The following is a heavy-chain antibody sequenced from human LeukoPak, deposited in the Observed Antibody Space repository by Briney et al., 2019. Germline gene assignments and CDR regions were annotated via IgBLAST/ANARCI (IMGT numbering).Heavy chain of an antibody. Sequence: GGSLRISCAASGFTFSTYAMSWFRQAPGKRLEWVSAISGSGSSTFYADSVKGRFTISRDNSKNTLYLQMNSLRAEDTAKYYCAKYSQLLSGYYFDFWGQGTLVTVSS. CDR1: GFTFSTYA. D-gene: IGHD2-2*01. J-gene: IGHJ4*02. CDR3: AKYSQLLSGYYFDF. CDR2: ISGSGSST. V-gene: IGHV3-23*01.